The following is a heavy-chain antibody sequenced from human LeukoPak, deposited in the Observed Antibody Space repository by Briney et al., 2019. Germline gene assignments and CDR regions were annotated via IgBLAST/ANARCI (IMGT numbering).Heavy chain of an antibody. D-gene: IGHD6-19*01. CDR3: ASVVAGTDYYYGMDV. J-gene: IGHJ6*02. Sequence: GASLRLSCAASGFTFSSYSMNWVRQAPGKGLEWVSSISSSSSYIYYADSVKGRFTISRDNAKNSLYLQMNSLRAEDTAVYYCASVVAGTDYYYGMDVWGQGTTVTVSS. CDR2: ISSSSSYI. V-gene: IGHV3-21*01. CDR1: GFTFSSYS.